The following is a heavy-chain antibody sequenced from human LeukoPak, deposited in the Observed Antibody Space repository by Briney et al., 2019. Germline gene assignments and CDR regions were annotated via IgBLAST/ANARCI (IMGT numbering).Heavy chain of an antibody. CDR3: ARDGGYSGYDSRSQYYMDV. J-gene: IGHJ6*03. Sequence: RASVKVSCKASGYTFTSYGISWVRQAPGQGLEWMGGIIPIFGTANYVQKFQGRVTITADESTSTAYMELSSLRSEDTAVYYCARDGGYSGYDSRSQYYMDVWGKGTTVTVSS. CDR1: GYTFTSYG. D-gene: IGHD5-12*01. CDR2: IIPIFGTA. V-gene: IGHV1-69*13.